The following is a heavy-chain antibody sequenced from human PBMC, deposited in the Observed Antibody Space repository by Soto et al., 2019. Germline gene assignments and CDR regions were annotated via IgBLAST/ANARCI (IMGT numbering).Heavy chain of an antibody. Sequence: GGSLRLSCAASGFTFSSYAMSWVRQAPGKGLEWVSAISGSGGSTYYADSVKGRFTISRDNSKNTLYLQMNSLRAEDTAVYYCAKEPYPQDTAMVIGPYGSGSYRPDYVWGQGTTVTVSS. CDR2: ISGSGGST. CDR1: GFTFSSYA. V-gene: IGHV3-23*01. D-gene: IGHD3-10*01. J-gene: IGHJ6*02. CDR3: AKEPYPQDTAMVIGPYGSGSYRPDYV.